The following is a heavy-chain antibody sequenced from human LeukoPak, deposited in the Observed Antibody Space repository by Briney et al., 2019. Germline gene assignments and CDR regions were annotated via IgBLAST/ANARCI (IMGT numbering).Heavy chain of an antibody. J-gene: IGHJ6*02. Sequence: GGSLRLSCAASGFTFSSYEMNWVRQAPGKGLEWVSYISSSGSTIYYADSVKGRFTISRDNAKNSLYLQMNSLRAEDTAVYYCAREGDDYGGNPSCYYYYGMDVWGQGTTVTVSS. CDR3: AREGDDYGGNPSCYYYYGMDV. CDR2: ISSSGSTI. V-gene: IGHV3-48*03. D-gene: IGHD4-23*01. CDR1: GFTFSSYE.